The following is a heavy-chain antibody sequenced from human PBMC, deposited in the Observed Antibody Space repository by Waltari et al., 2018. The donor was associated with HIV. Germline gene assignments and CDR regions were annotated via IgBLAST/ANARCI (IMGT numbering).Heavy chain of an antibody. CDR2: IDSDGNT. CDR1: GFTVSPNH. Sequence: EVKLVESGGGLVPPGGSLRLSCAAFGFTVSPNHLSWVCQAPGMGLEWVSLIDSDGNTRYADSVKGRFTISRDSSKNMVYLQMKSLRGEDTAVYYCANSDDYSNYYYGMDVWGQGTTVTVSS. D-gene: IGHD4-4*01. CDR3: ANSDDYSNYYYGMDV. J-gene: IGHJ6*02. V-gene: IGHV3-66*01.